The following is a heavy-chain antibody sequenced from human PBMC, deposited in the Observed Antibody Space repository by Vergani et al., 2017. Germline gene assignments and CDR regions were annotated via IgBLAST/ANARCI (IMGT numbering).Heavy chain of an antibody. CDR2: MYTSGHT. J-gene: IGHJ5*02. CDR1: GASVSRGTYY. D-gene: IGHD3-10*01. CDR3: ARDRNGSGVIKYNWFDP. V-gene: IGHV4-61*02. Sequence: QVQLQESGPGLLKPSQTLSLTCTVSGASVSRGTYYWTWIRQPAGKKLEWIVRMYTSGHTIYNPSLESRVTMSVDTSKNQFSLQLSSVTAADTAVYYCARDRNGSGVIKYNWFDPWGQGTLVTVSS.